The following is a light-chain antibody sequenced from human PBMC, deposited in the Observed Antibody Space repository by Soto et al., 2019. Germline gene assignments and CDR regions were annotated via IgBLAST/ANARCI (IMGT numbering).Light chain of an antibody. Sequence: QSVLTQPPSVSEAPRQRVTISCSGSSSNIGNSAVNWYQQLPGKAPKLLIYYDDLLPSGVSDRFSGSKSGTSASLAISGLQSEDEADYYCAAWDDSLNGVVFGGGTQLTVL. V-gene: IGLV1-36*01. CDR3: AAWDDSLNGVV. CDR2: YDD. J-gene: IGLJ2*01. CDR1: SSNIGNSA.